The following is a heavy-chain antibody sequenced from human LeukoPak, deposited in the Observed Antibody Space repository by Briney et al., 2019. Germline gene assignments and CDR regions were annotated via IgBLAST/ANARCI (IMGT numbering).Heavy chain of an antibody. V-gene: IGHV1-8*01. CDR3: ARETSYDFWSGYYTDGMDV. CDR1: GYTFTSYD. CDR2: MNPNSGNT. J-gene: IGHJ6*02. Sequence: ASVKVSCKASGYTFTSYDINWVRQATGQGLEWMGWMNPNSGNTGYAQKFQGRVTTTRNTSISTAYMELSSLRSEDTAVYYCARETSYDFWSGYYTDGMDVWGQGTTGTVSS. D-gene: IGHD3-3*01.